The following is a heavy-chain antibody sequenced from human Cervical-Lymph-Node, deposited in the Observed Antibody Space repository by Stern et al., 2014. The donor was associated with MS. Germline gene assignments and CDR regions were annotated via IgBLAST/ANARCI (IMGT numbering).Heavy chain of an antibody. CDR1: GGSMSSKY. CDR2: IYSDGST. D-gene: IGHD1-26*01. V-gene: IGHV4-59*01. J-gene: IGHJ5*01. CDR3: ARVTGRGTRQNWFDS. Sequence: QVQLQESGPGLVKPSGTVSLTCTVSGGSMSSKYWNWIRQPPGKGLEWIGYIYSDGSTNYNPSLKSRVIISLDTSTNQFSLSLTSVIAADTAVYYCARVTGRGTRQNWFDSWGQGTLVTVSS.